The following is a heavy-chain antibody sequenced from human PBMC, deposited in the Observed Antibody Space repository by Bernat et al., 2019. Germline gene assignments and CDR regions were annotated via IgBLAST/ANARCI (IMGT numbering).Heavy chain of an antibody. J-gene: IGHJ2*01. CDR3: AKDLYDFWSGDNDWYFDL. D-gene: IGHD3-3*01. V-gene: IGHV3-23*01. CDR2: ISGSGGST. Sequence: EVQLLESGGGLVQPGGSLRLSCAASGFTFSSYAMSWVRQAPGKGLEWVSAISGSGGSTYYADSVKGPFTISRDKSKNTMYLQMNSVRAEDTAVYYCAKDLYDFWSGDNDWYFDLWGRGTLVTVSS. CDR1: GFTFSSYA.